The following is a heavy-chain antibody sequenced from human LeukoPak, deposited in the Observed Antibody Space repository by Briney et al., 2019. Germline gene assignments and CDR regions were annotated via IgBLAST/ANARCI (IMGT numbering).Heavy chain of an antibody. D-gene: IGHD3-22*01. CDR1: GGSISSSSYY. J-gene: IGHJ4*02. CDR2: IYYSGST. Sequence: SETLSLTCTVSGGSISSSSYYWGWIRQPPGKGLEWIGSIYYSGSTYYNPSLKSRVTISVDTSKNQFSLRLSSVTAADTAVYYCGGSYYDSSGYFDYWGQGTLVTVSS. CDR3: GGSYYDSSGYFDY. V-gene: IGHV4-39*07.